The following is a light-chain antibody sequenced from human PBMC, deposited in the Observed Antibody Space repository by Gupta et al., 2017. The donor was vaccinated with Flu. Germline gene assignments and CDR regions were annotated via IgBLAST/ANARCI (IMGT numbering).Light chain of an antibody. CDR2: RDS. Sequence: SYELTLPLSVSVALGQTARITCGGNNIGSKNVHWYQQKPGQAPVLVIYRDSNRPSGIPERFSGSNSGTTATLTIGRAQGGDEDDYYCQVWDSSTVVFGGGTKLTVL. CDR1: NIGSKN. J-gene: IGLJ2*01. CDR3: QVWDSSTVV. V-gene: IGLV3-9*01.